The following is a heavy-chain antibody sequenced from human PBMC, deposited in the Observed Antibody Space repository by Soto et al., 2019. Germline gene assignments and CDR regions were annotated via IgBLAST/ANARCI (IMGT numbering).Heavy chain of an antibody. CDR2: ISGSGGST. CDR1: GFTFSSYA. V-gene: IGHV3-23*01. Sequence: GGSLRLSCAASGFTFSSYAMSWVRQAPGKGLEWVSAISGSGGSTYYADSVKGRFTISRDNSKNTLYLQMNSLRAEDTAVYYCAKYRPGLVVPAAIARRGNYFDYWGQGTLVTVSS. CDR3: AKYRPGLVVPAAIARRGNYFDY. J-gene: IGHJ4*02. D-gene: IGHD2-2*01.